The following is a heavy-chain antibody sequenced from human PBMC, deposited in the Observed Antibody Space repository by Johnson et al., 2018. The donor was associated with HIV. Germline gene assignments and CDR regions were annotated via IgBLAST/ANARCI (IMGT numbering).Heavy chain of an antibody. V-gene: IGHV3-11*04. D-gene: IGHD2-8*01. CDR1: GFTFSDYY. CDR2: ISSTGSTI. CDR3: ARDRGYCTNGVCYYDAFDI. J-gene: IGHJ3*02. Sequence: VQLVESGGGLGKPGGSLRLSCAGSGFTFSDYYMNWLRQAPGKGLEWVSYISSTGSTIYYADSVKGRFTISRDNAKRSLYLQMSSLRAEDTAVYYCARDRGYCTNGVCYYDAFDIWGQWTMVTVSA.